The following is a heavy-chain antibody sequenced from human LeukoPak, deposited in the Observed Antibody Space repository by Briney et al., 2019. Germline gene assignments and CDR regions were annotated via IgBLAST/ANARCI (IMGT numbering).Heavy chain of an antibody. CDR2: IYYSGST. D-gene: IGHD3-3*01. J-gene: IGHJ4*02. CDR1: GGSISSGDYY. Sequence: SETLSLTCTVSGGSISSGDYYWSWIRQPPGKGPEWIGYIYYSGSTNYNPSLKSRVTISVDTSKNQFSLKLSSVTAADTAVYYCARNFYDFWSGYPYYFDYWGQGTLVTVSS. V-gene: IGHV4-61*08. CDR3: ARNFYDFWSGYPYYFDY.